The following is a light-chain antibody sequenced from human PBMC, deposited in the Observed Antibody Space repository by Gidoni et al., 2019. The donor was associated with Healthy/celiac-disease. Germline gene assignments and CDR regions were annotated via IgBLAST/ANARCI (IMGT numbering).Light chain of an antibody. J-gene: IGKJ2*01. V-gene: IGKV1-5*03. CDR2: KAS. Sequence: DIQMTQSPSTLSASVGDRVTITCRASQSISSWLAWYQQKPGKAPKLLIYKASSLESGVPSRFSGSGSGTEFTLTISSLQPDDFATYYCQQYNSLYXFXQGTKLEIK. CDR1: QSISSW. CDR3: QQYNSLYX.